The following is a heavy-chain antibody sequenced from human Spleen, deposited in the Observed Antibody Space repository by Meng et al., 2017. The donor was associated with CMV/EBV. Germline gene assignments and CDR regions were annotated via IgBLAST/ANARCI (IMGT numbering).Heavy chain of an antibody. CDR1: GFSFSDYY. J-gene: IGHJ6*02. CDR2: IGGSGSSI. Sequence: GESLKISCAASGFSFSDYYMSWIRQAPGKGLEWVSSIGGSGSSISYADSVKGRFTISRDNAKNSLYLQMNSLRGEDTAVYYCGRDMDVWGQGTTVTVSS. CDR3: GRDMDV. V-gene: IGHV3-11*01.